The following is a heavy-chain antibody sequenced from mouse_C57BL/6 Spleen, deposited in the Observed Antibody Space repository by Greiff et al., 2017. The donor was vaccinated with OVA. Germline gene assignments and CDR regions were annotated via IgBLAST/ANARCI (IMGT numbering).Heavy chain of an antibody. CDR1: GYTFTSYW. D-gene: IGHD3-2*02. Sequence: QVQLQQPGAELVMPGASVKLSCKASGYTFTSYWMPWVKQRPGQGLEWIGEIDPSDSYTNYNQKFKGKSTLTVDKSSSTAYMQLSSLTSADSAVYYCARKATRGNRYFDVWGTGTTVTVSS. V-gene: IGHV1-69*01. CDR3: ARKATRGNRYFDV. CDR2: IDPSDSYT. J-gene: IGHJ1*03.